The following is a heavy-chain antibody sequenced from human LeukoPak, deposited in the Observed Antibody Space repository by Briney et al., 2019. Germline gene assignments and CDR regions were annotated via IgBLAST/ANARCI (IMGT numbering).Heavy chain of an antibody. J-gene: IGHJ4*02. D-gene: IGHD4-11*01. CDR1: GGSFSGYY. V-gene: IGHV4-34*01. CDR2: INHSGST. Sequence: PSETLSLTCAVYGGSFSGYYWSWIRQPPGKGLEWIGEINHSGSTNYNPSLKSRVTISVDTSKNQFSLKLSSVTAADTAVYYCARATVTQFRPFDYWGQGTLVTVSS. CDR3: ARATVTQFRPFDY.